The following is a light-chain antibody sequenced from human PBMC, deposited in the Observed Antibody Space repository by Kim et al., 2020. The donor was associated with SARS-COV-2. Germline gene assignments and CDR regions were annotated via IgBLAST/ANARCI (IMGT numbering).Light chain of an antibody. Sequence: SATLTCTLSREYEPYASAWHQQLPEKGPRYLMNVDSDGSHPRGDGIPARFSSSSSGAERYLTISSLQPEDEADYYCLTWGPGIRVFGGGTQLTVL. V-gene: IGLV4-69*01. CDR3: LTWGPGIRV. CDR1: REYEPYA. J-gene: IGLJ2*01. CDR2: VDSDGSH.